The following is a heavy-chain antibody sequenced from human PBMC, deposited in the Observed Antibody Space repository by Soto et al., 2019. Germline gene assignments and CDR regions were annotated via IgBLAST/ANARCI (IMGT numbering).Heavy chain of an antibody. CDR1: GFTFSSYA. J-gene: IGHJ6*02. CDR2: ISYDGSNK. Sequence: GGSLRLSCAASGFTFSSYAMHWVRQAPGKGLEWVAVISYDGSNKYYADSVKGRFTISRDNSKNTLYLQMNSLRAEDTAVYYCARDHYIIAVPAAMADYYYGMDVWGQGTTVTVSS. CDR3: ARDHYIIAVPAAMADYYYGMDV. V-gene: IGHV3-30-3*01. D-gene: IGHD2-2*01.